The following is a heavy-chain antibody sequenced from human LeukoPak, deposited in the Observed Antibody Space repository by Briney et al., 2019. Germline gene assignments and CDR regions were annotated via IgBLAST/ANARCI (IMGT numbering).Heavy chain of an antibody. Sequence: GGSLRLSCAASGFTFSSYGMHWVRQAPGKGLAWVAFIRYDGSNKYYADSVKGRFTISRDNSKNTLYLQMNSLRAEDTAVYYCAKDYRDCSSTSCYYYYYMDVWGKGTTVTVSS. D-gene: IGHD2-2*01. CDR1: GFTFSSYG. CDR2: IRYDGSNK. J-gene: IGHJ6*03. V-gene: IGHV3-30*02. CDR3: AKDYRDCSSTSCYYYYYMDV.